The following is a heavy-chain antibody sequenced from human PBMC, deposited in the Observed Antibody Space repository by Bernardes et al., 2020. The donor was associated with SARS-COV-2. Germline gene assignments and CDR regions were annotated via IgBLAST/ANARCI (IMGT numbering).Heavy chain of an antibody. V-gene: IGHV5-51*01. CDR2: IYPGDSDT. Sequence: GESLKISCKGSGYSFTSYWIGWVRQMPGKGLEWMGIIYPGDSDTRYSPSFQGQVTISADKSISTAYLQWSSLKASDTAMYYCACATVTTVWTPGNYAFDIWGQGTMVTVSS. J-gene: IGHJ3*02. CDR1: GYSFTSYW. D-gene: IGHD4-17*01. CDR3: ACATVTTVWTPGNYAFDI.